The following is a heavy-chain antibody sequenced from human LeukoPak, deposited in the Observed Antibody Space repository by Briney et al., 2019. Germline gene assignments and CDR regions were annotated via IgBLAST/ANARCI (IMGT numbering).Heavy chain of an antibody. CDR1: GGSISSYY. V-gene: IGHV4-59*12. CDR3: ARFEDSFDY. D-gene: IGHD3-9*01. CDR2: IYYSGST. J-gene: IGHJ4*02. Sequence: SETLSLTCTVSGGSISSYYWNWIRQPPGKGLEWIGYIYYSGSTNHNPSLKSRVTISVDRSKNQFSLKLSSVTAADTAVYYCARFEDSFDYWGQGTLVTVSS.